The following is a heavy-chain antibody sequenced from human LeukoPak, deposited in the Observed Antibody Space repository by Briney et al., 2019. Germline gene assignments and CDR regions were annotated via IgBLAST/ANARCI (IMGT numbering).Heavy chain of an antibody. D-gene: IGHD4-11*01. J-gene: IGHJ4*02. CDR3: ARATL. CDR2: IKQDGSEK. V-gene: IGHV3-7*04. CDR1: GFTFSNNR. Sequence: GGSLRLSCAASGFTFSNNRMSWVRQAPGKGLEWVANIKQDGSEKYYVDSVKGRFTISRDNAKNSLYLQMNSLRAEDTAVYYCARATLWGQGTLVTVSS.